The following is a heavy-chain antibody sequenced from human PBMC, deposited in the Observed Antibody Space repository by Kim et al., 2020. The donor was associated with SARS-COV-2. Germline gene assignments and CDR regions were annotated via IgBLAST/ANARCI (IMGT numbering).Heavy chain of an antibody. CDR2: INTDGSTT. V-gene: IGHV3-74*01. CDR3: ARDRYGIVTAYGLDV. Sequence: GGSLRLSCVASGFNFRNSWMHWVRQAPGEGLLWVSRINTDGSTTTYADSVKGRFTISRDNAKSTLYLQMNNLRVEDTSLYYCARDRYGIVTAYGLDVWGQGTTVTVS. J-gene: IGHJ6*02. D-gene: IGHD3-9*01. CDR1: GFNFRNSW.